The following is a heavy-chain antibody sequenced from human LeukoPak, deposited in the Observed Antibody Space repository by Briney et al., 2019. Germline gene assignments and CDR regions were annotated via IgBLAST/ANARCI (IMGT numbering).Heavy chain of an antibody. CDR3: ATRGY. Sequence: SETLSLTCAGYGGSFSTYYWCWIRQSPGKGLEWIGEINHSGSTNYNPSLKSRVTISVDTSKTQFSLRLSSVTAADTAVYYCATRGYWGQRTLVTVSS. J-gene: IGHJ4*02. CDR2: INHSGST. V-gene: IGHV4-34*01. CDR1: GGSFSTYY.